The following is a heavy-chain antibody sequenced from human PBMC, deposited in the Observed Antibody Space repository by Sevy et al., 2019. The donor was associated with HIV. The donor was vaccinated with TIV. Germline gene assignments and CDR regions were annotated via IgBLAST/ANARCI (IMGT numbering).Heavy chain of an antibody. V-gene: IGHV4-59*01. CDR2: IYYSGST. J-gene: IGHJ4*02. CDR3: ARNYYDSSGYYPYFDY. D-gene: IGHD3-22*01. CDR1: GGSISSYY. Sequence: PETLSLTCTVSGGSISSYYWSWIRQPPGKGLEWIGYIYYSGSTNYNPSLKSRVTISVDTSKNQFSLKLSSVTAADTAVYYCARNYYDSSGYYPYFDYWGQGTLVTVSS.